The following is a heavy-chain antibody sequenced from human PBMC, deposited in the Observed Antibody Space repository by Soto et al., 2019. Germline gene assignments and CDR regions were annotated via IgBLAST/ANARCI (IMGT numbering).Heavy chain of an antibody. CDR1: GYTFTSYA. J-gene: IGHJ4*02. D-gene: IGHD2-15*01. V-gene: IGHV1-3*01. CDR3: ARDGCSGGSCYPDY. CDR2: INAGNGNT. Sequence: ASVKVSCKASGYTFTSYAMHWVRQAPGQRLEWMGWINAGNGNTKYSQKFQGRVTITRDTSASTAYMELSSLRSEDTAVYYCARDGCSGGSCYPDYWGQGTLVTVSS.